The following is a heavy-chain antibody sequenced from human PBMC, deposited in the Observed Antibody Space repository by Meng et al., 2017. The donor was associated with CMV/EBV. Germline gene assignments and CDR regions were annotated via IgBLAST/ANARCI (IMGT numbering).Heavy chain of an antibody. D-gene: IGHD2-2*01. CDR2: IGTGGDT. CDR1: GFAFSSYA. J-gene: IGHJ6*02. V-gene: IGHV3-47*02. Sequence: GESLKISCAASGFAFSSYALHWVRRAPGKGLEWVSAIGTGGDTYYADSVMGRFTISRDNAKKSLYLQMNSLIAEDMAVYYCAKVVRDIVVVPAAMGMDVWGQGTTVTVSS. CDR3: AKVVRDIVVVPAAMGMDV.